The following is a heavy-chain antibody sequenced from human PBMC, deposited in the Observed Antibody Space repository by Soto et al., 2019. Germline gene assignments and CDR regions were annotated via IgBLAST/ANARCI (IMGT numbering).Heavy chain of an antibody. CDR3: ARRRSSDYDFWSGYYYYYMDV. CDR2: IYYSGST. Sequence: SETLSLTCTVSGGSISSYYWSWIRQPPGKGLEWIGYIYYSGSTNYNPSLKSRVTISVDTSKNQFSLKLSSVTAADTAVYYCARRRSSDYDFWSGYYYYYMDVWGKGTTVTVSS. V-gene: IGHV4-59*01. J-gene: IGHJ6*03. CDR1: GGSISSYY. D-gene: IGHD3-3*01.